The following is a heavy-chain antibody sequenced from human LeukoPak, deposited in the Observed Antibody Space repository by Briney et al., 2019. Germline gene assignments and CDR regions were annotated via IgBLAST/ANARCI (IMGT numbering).Heavy chain of an antibody. CDR2: IYHSGKT. J-gene: IGHJ6*03. D-gene: IGHD6-6*01. CDR3: ARDWGVTGRPGYMDV. V-gene: IGHV4-59*01. CDR1: GGSISPYY. Sequence: SETLSLTCTVSGGSISPYYWSWIRQSPGKGLEWIGYIYHSGKTYYNPSLKSRITISVDTSKNQFSLKVTSVTAADTAVYYCARDWGVTGRPGYMDVWGKGTTVTISS.